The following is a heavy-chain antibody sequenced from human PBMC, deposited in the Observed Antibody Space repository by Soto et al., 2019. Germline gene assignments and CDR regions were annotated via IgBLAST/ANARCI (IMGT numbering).Heavy chain of an antibody. J-gene: IGHJ6*02. D-gene: IGHD4-17*01. CDR3: ASDDSYRDFLTSYGLDV. CDR2: IKSKTDGGTT. Sequence: SLRLSCAVSGFTFSNVWMNWVRQAPGKGLEWVGRIKSKTDGGTTDFAAPVKGRFTISRDDSKNTLYLQMRSLKTEDTAVYYCASDDSYRDFLTSYGLDVWGQGTTVTVSS. V-gene: IGHV3-15*07. CDR1: GFTFSNVW.